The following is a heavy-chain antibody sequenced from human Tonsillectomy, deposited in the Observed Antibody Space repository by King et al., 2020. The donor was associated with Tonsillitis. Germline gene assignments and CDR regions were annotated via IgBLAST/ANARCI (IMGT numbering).Heavy chain of an antibody. CDR3: AGEATTVRGPRPYYGMDV. D-gene: IGHD3-10*01. V-gene: IGHV4-31*03. J-gene: IGHJ6*02. CDR1: GGSISSGGYY. CDR2: IYYSGST. Sequence: LQLQESGPGLVKPSQTLSLTCTVSGGSISSGGYYWSWIRQHPGKGLEWIGHIYYSGSTYYNPSLKSRITMSVDTSKNQFSLKLSSVTAADTAVYDCAGEATTVRGPRPYYGMDVWGQRTTVTVSS.